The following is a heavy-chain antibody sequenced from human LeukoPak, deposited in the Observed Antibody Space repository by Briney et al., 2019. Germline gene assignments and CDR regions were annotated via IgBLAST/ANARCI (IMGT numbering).Heavy chain of an antibody. Sequence: SETLSLTCTVSGGSISTYYWSWIRQPPGKGLEWIGYIYYSGSTNYNPSLKSRVTISVDTSKNQFSLKLSSVTAADTAVYYCARSSLTSSSRYFDYWGQGTLVTASS. D-gene: IGHD6-6*01. CDR2: IYYSGST. CDR1: GGSISTYY. CDR3: ARSSLTSSSRYFDY. V-gene: IGHV4-59*01. J-gene: IGHJ4*02.